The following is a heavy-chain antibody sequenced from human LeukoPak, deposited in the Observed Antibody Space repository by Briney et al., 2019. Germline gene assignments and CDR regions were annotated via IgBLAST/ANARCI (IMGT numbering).Heavy chain of an antibody. Sequence: PSETLSLTCTVSGGSISSYYWSWIRQPPGKGLEWIGYIYYSGSTNYNPSLKSRVTISVDTSKNQFSLKLSSVTAADTAVYYCARLSRVDTAMVTAGLDWFDPWGQGTLVTVSS. V-gene: IGHV4-59*08. J-gene: IGHJ5*02. D-gene: IGHD5-18*01. CDR3: ARLSRVDTAMVTAGLDWFDP. CDR1: GGSISSYY. CDR2: IYYSGST.